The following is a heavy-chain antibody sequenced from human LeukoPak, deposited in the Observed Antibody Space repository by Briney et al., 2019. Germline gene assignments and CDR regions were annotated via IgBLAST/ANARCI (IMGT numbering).Heavy chain of an antibody. V-gene: IGHV3-30*02. CDR3: AKDTTPPKAGFDP. Sequence: GGSLRLSCAASGFTFSSYGMHWVRQAPGKGLEWVAFIRYDGSNKYYADSVKGRFTISRDNSKNTLYLQMNSLRAEDTAVYYCAKDTTPPKAGFDPWGQGTLVSVSS. J-gene: IGHJ5*02. CDR1: GFTFSSYG. CDR2: IRYDGSNK. D-gene: IGHD1-14*01.